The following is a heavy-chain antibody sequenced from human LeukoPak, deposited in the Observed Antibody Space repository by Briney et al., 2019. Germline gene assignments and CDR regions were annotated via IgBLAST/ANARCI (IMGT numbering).Heavy chain of an antibody. J-gene: IGHJ4*02. CDR3: ARGFRYYYDSSGSPFDY. V-gene: IGHV4-34*01. D-gene: IGHD3-22*01. CDR2: INHSGST. CDR1: GGSFSGYY. Sequence: SETLSLTCAVYGGSFSGYYWSWIRQPPGKGLEWIGEINHSGSTNYNPSLKSRVTISVDTSKNQFSLKLSSVTAADTAVNYCARGFRYYYDSSGSPFDYWGQGTLVTVSS.